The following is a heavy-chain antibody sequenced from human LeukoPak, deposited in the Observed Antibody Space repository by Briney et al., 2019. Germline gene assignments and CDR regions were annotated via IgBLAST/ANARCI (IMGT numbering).Heavy chain of an antibody. CDR3: AKEYSSSSVYYYYYMDV. CDR1: GFTFSSYS. J-gene: IGHJ6*03. D-gene: IGHD6-6*01. CDR2: ISSSSSTI. V-gene: IGHV3-48*04. Sequence: GGSLRLSCAASGFTFSSYSMNWVRQAPGKGLEWVSYISSSSSTIYYADSVQGRFTISRDNAKNSLYLQMNSLRAEDTAVYYCAKEYSSSSVYYYYYMDVWGKGTTVTVSS.